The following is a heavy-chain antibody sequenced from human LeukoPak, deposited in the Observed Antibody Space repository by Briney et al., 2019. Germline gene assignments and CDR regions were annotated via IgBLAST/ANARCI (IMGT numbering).Heavy chain of an antibody. CDR2: IVVGSGNT. D-gene: IGHD6-6*01. CDR3: ARTSIAARRANAFDI. J-gene: IGHJ3*02. Sequence: SVKVSCKASGFTFTSSAVQWVRQARGQRLEWIGWIVVGSGNTNYAQKFQERVTITRDMSTSTAYMELSSLRSEDTAVYYCARTSIAARRANAFDIWGQGTMVTVSS. V-gene: IGHV1-58*01. CDR1: GFTFTSSA.